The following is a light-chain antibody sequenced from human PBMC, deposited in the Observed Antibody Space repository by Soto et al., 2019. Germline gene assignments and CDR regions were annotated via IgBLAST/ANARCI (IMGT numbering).Light chain of an antibody. CDR1: QIISNY. J-gene: IGKJ2*01. CDR3: QQSHSSPYT. V-gene: IGKV1-39*01. CDR2: ATS. Sequence: DIQMTQSPSSLSASVGDRVTITCRASQIISNYLNWYQQKPGKAPKLLIYATSSLQSGVPSSFSGSGSGTDFTLTISSLQPEDFANYYCQQSHSSPYTFGQGTKLEIK.